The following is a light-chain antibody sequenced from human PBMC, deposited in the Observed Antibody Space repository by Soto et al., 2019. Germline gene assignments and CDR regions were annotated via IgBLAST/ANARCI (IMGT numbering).Light chain of an antibody. V-gene: IGLV2-14*03. Sequence: QSALTQPASVSVSPGQSITISCTGTSRDVGAYNFVSWHQQHPGKAPKLMIYNVYDRPSGISYRFSGSKSGNTASLTISGLQGEDEADYYCSAYTVSRTYVFGTGTKLTVL. J-gene: IGLJ1*01. CDR2: NVY. CDR3: SAYTVSRTYV. CDR1: SRDVGAYNF.